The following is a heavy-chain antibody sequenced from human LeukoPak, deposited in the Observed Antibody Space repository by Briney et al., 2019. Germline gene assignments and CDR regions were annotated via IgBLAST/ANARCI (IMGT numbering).Heavy chain of an antibody. CDR3: ASRQPYGGYDY. D-gene: IGHD5-12*01. V-gene: IGHV3-48*03. CDR1: GFTFSSYE. J-gene: IGHJ4*02. Sequence: GGSLRLSCAASGFTFSSYEMSWVRQAPGKGLEWVSYISSSGSIIDNADSVKGRFTMSRDNAKNSLYLQMNSLRAEDTAVYYCASRQPYGGYDYWGQGTLVTVSS. CDR2: ISSSGSII.